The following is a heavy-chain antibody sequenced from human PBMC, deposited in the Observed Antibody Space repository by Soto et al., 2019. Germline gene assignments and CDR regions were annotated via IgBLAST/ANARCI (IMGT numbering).Heavy chain of an antibody. Sequence: GESLKISCKSSGDSFTRYWISWVRQMPGKGLEWMGRIDPSDSYTNYSPSFQGHVTISADKSISTAYLQWSSLKASDTAMYYCASSASGLAGYWGQGTLVTVSS. J-gene: IGHJ4*02. CDR1: GDSFTRYW. V-gene: IGHV5-10-1*01. CDR3: ASSASGLAGY. D-gene: IGHD1-26*01. CDR2: IDPSDSYT.